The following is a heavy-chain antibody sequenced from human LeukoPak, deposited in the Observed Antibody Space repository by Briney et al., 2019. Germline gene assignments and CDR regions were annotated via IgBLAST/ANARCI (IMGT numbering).Heavy chain of an antibody. V-gene: IGHV4-34*01. CDR3: ARQRGAGFDP. CDR2: INHSGST. J-gene: IGHJ5*02. Sequence: SETLSLTCAVYGGSFNGYYWSWIRQPPGKGLEWIGEINHSGSTNYNPSLKSRVTISVDTSKNQFSLKLSSVTAADTAVYYCARQRGAGFDPWGQGTLVTVSS. D-gene: IGHD3-10*01. CDR1: GGSFNGYY.